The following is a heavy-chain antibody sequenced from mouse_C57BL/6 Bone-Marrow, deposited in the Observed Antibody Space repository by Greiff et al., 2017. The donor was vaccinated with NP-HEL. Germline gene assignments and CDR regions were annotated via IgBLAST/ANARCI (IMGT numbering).Heavy chain of an antibody. CDR2: IDPSDSYT. CDR1: GYTFTSYW. J-gene: IGHJ4*01. V-gene: IGHV1-50*01. Sequence: QVQLQQSGAELVKPGASVKLSCKASGYTFTSYWMQWVKQRPGQGLEWIGEIDPSDSYTNYNQKFKGKATLTVDTSSSTAYMQLSSLTSEDSAVYYCAREAYYYGSKEMDYWGQGTSVTVSS. D-gene: IGHD1-1*01. CDR3: AREAYYYGSKEMDY.